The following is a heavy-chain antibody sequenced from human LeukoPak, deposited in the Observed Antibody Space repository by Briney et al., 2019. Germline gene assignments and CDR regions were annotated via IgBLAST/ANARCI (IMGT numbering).Heavy chain of an antibody. D-gene: IGHD1-20*01. CDR2: IKSKTDGGTT. V-gene: IGHV3-15*01. Sequence: GGSLRLSCAASGFTFSNAWMSWVRQAPGKGLEWVGRIKSKTDGGTTDYAAPVKGRFTISRDDSKNTLFLQMNSLKTEDTAVYYCGKYNWNGGYDYWGPGTLVTVSS. J-gene: IGHJ4*02. CDR3: GKYNWNGGYDY. CDR1: GFTFSNAW.